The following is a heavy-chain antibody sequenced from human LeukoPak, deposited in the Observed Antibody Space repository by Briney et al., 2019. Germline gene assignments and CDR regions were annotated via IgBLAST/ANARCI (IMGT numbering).Heavy chain of an antibody. V-gene: IGHV1-18*01. CDR1: GYTFTSYG. J-gene: IGHJ4*02. CDR3: ARDEDGHCSSTSCLEFDY. Sequence: ASVKVSCKASGYTFTSYGISWVRQAPGQGLEWMGWISAYNGNTNYAQKLQGRVTMTTDTSTSTAYVELRSLRSDDTAVYYCARDEDGHCSSTSCLEFDYWGQGTLVTVSS. CDR2: ISAYNGNT. D-gene: IGHD2-2*01.